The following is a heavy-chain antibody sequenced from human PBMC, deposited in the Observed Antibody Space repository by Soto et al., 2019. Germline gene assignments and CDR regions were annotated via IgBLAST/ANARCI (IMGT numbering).Heavy chain of an antibody. V-gene: IGHV4-4*02. Sequence: SETLSLTCAVSGGSISSSNWWSWVRQPPGKGLEWIGEIYHSGSTNYNPSLKSRVTISVDKSKNQFSLKLSSVTAADTAVYYCARVDGHSYGYYYYGMDVWGQGTTVTVSS. J-gene: IGHJ6*02. D-gene: IGHD5-18*01. CDR3: ARVDGHSYGYYYYGMDV. CDR2: IYHSGST. CDR1: GGSISSSNW.